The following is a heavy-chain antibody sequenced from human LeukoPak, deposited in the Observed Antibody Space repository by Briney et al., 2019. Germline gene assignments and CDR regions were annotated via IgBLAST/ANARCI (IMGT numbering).Heavy chain of an antibody. CDR1: GFTFSTYA. D-gene: IGHD2-15*01. CDR2: VSGSGDNT. CDR3: AKSGLNRFDY. Sequence: GESLRLSCAASGFTFSTYAISWVRQAPGKGLEWVSGVSGSGDNTYYADSVKGRFAISRDNSKNTLYLQMNSLRAEDTAVYYCAKSGLNRFDYWGQGTLVTVSS. J-gene: IGHJ4*02. V-gene: IGHV3-23*01.